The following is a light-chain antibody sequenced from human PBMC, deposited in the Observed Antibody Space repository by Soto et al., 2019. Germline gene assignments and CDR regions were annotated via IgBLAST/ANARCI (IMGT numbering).Light chain of an antibody. J-gene: IGKJ1*01. Sequence: ETVLTQSPATLSLSPGERATLSCRASQSVSSYLAWYQQKPGQAPRLLIYDASNRATGISARFSGSGSGTDFTLTISSLEPEDFAVYYCHQRSNWPGTVGQGTKVEIK. CDR1: QSVSSY. CDR3: HQRSNWPGT. CDR2: DAS. V-gene: IGKV3-11*01.